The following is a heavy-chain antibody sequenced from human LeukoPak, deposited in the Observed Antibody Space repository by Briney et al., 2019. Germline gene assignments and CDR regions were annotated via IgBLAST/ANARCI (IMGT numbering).Heavy chain of an antibody. CDR2: INHSGST. D-gene: IGHD2-15*01. CDR1: GGSFSGYY. CDR3: ARVRGYCSGGSCTARFDP. Sequence: SETLSLTCAVYGGSFSGYYWSWIRQPPGKGLEWIGEINHSGSTNYNPPLKSRVTISVDTSKNQFSLKLSSVTAADTAVYYCARVRGYCSGGSCTARFDPWGQGTLVTVSS. V-gene: IGHV4-34*01. J-gene: IGHJ5*02.